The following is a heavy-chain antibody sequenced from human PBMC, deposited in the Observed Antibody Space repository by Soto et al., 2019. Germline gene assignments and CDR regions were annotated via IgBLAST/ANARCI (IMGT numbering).Heavy chain of an antibody. V-gene: IGHV1-69*01. CDR1: GGTFSSYA. D-gene: IGHD2-2*01. CDR3: ARDRGGDIVVVPAVMPSDYYYGMDV. Sequence: QVQLVQSGAEVKKPGSSVKVSCKASGGTFSSYAISWVRQAPGQGLEWMGGIIPIFGTANYAQKFQGRVRITAGESPSTAYMELSSRRSEDTAVYYCARDRGGDIVVVPAVMPSDYYYGMDVWGQETTVIVSS. CDR2: IIPIFGTA. J-gene: IGHJ6*02.